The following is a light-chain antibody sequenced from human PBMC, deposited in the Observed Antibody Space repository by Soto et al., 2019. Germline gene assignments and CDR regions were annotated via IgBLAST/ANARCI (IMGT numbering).Light chain of an antibody. Sequence: EIVLTQSPGTLSLSPGETATLSCRASQSVSSGYLAWYQQKVGQAPRLLIYGASTRATGIPDRFSGSGSGTDFTLTISRLETEDFAVYYCQQYTSSLNTFGQGTRLEIK. J-gene: IGKJ5*01. CDR2: GAS. V-gene: IGKV3-20*01. CDR3: QQYTSSLNT. CDR1: QSVSSGY.